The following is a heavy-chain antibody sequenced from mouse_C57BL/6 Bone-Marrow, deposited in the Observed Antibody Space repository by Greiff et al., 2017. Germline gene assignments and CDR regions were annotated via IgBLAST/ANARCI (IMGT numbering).Heavy chain of an antibody. Sequence: VHVKQSGAELVRPGASVKLSCTASGFNIKDDYMHWVKQRPEQGLEWIGWIDPENGDTEYASKFQGKATITADTSSTTAYLQLSSLTSEDTAVYYCTDPIYDGYYFDVWGTGTTVTVSS. J-gene: IGHJ1*03. CDR3: TDPIYDGYYFDV. V-gene: IGHV14-4*01. D-gene: IGHD2-3*01. CDR2: IDPENGDT. CDR1: GFNIKDDY.